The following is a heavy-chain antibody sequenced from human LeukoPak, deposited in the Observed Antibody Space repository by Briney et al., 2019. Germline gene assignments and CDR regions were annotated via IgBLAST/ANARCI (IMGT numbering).Heavy chain of an antibody. CDR2: ITASGGST. CDR1: GFTFNNYA. D-gene: IGHD2/OR15-2a*01. V-gene: IGHV3-23*01. J-gene: IGHJ4*02. Sequence: GGSLRLSCASSGFTFNNYAMTWVRQAPGKGLEWVSSITASGGSTYCADSVKGRFTISRDNSKNPLYLQMSSLRAEDTAVYYCARDYPTSVIVTIFDGWGQGTLVTVSS. CDR3: ARDYPTSVIVTIFDG.